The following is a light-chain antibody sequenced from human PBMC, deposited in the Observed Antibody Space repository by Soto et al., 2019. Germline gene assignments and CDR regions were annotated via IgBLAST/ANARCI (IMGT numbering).Light chain of an antibody. Sequence: DIVMTQSPDSLAVSLGERATINCEYSQSVLYSSNNKNYLAWYQQRPGQPPKLLIYWASTRESGVPDRFSGSGSGTDFTLTVSSLLAEDVAIYYCQQYYTTPWTFGQGTKVEIK. J-gene: IGKJ1*01. CDR2: WAS. CDR1: QSVLYSSNNKNY. CDR3: QQYYTTPWT. V-gene: IGKV4-1*01.